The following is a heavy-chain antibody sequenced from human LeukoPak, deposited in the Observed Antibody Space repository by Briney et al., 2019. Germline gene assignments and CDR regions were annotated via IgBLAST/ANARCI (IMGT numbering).Heavy chain of an antibody. CDR3: AKAGTGTNMIFDY. CDR1: GFTFSNYA. Sequence: GGSLRLSCAASGFTFSNYAMSWVRQAPAKGLEWVSALSSSGGDTFDADSVKGRFTISRDTSKNPLYLQMYSLRAEDTAVYYCAKAGTGTNMIFDYWGQGTLVTVSS. J-gene: IGHJ4*02. D-gene: IGHD1-1*01. CDR2: LSSSGGDT. V-gene: IGHV3-23*01.